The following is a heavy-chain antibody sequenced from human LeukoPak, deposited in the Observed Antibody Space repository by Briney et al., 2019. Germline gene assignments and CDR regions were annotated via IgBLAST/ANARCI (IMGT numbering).Heavy chain of an antibody. CDR2: TNPNSGGT. D-gene: IGHD2-2*01. CDR3: ARDGYCSSTSCYFPFDY. CDR1: GYTFTGYY. V-gene: IGHV1-2*02. J-gene: IGHJ4*02. Sequence: ASVKVSCKASGYTFTGYYMHWVRQAPGQGLEWMGWTNPNSGGTNYAQKFQGRVTMTRDTSITTAYMELSRLRSDDTAVYFCARDGYCSSTSCYFPFDYWGQGTLVTVSS.